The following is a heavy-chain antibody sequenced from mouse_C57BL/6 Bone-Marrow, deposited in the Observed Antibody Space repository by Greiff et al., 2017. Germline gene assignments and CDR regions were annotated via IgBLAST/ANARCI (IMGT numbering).Heavy chain of an antibody. V-gene: IGHV5-17*01. Sequence: EVQLVESGGGLVKPGGSLKLSCAASGFTFSDYGMHWVRQAPETGLEWVAYISSGSSTIYYADTVKGRFTISRANSQNPLFLQMTSLGSEDTAMDYWARGSPDSMDYWGQGTSVTVSS. J-gene: IGHJ4*01. CDR3: ARGSPDSMDY. CDR1: GFTFSDYG. CDR2: ISSGSSTI.